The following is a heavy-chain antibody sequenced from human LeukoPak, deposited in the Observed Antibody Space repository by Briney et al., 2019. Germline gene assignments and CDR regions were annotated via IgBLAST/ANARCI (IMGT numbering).Heavy chain of an antibody. D-gene: IGHD3-22*01. Sequence: ASVKVSCKASGYTFTSYGISWVRQAPGQGLEWMGWISAYNGNTNYAQKLQGRVTMTTDTSTSKAYMELRSLRSDDTAVYYCARGLDYYYDSSGYYYWFDPWGQGTLVTVSS. J-gene: IGHJ5*02. V-gene: IGHV1-18*01. CDR1: GYTFTSYG. CDR3: ARGLDYYYDSSGYYYWFDP. CDR2: ISAYNGNT.